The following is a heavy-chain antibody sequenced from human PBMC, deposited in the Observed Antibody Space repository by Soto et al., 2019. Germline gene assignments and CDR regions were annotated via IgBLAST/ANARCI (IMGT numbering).Heavy chain of an antibody. CDR3: TTVNGEEAPYYDILTGYYWRYGMDV. CDR2: IKSKTDGGTT. J-gene: IGHJ6*02. V-gene: IGHV3-15*01. CDR1: GFTFSNAW. Sequence: GGSLRLSCAASGFTFSNAWMSWVRQAPGKGLEWVGRIKSKTDGGTTDYAAPVKGRFTISRDDSKNTLYLQMNSLKTEDTAVYYCTTVNGEEAPYYDILTGYYWRYGMDVWGQGTTVTVSS. D-gene: IGHD3-9*01.